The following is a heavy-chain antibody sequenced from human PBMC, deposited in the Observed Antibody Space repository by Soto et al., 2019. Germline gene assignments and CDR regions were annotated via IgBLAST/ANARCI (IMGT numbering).Heavy chain of an antibody. Sequence: SETLSLTCAVYGGSFSGYYWSWIRQPPGKGLEWIGEINHSGSTNYNPSLKSRVTISVDTSKNQFSLKLSSVTAADTAVYYCARHLGYCSGGSCYYYYYGMDVWGQGTTVTVSS. CDR3: ARHLGYCSGGSCYYYYYGMDV. D-gene: IGHD2-15*01. J-gene: IGHJ6*02. CDR2: INHSGST. V-gene: IGHV4-34*01. CDR1: GGSFSGYY.